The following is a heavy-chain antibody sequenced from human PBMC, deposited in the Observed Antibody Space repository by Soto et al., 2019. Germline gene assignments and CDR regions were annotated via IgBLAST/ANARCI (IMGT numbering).Heavy chain of an antibody. CDR2: AGTSRKYI. CDR3: VRDRDWAFDI. J-gene: IGHJ3*02. V-gene: IGHV3-48*02. Sequence: EVQLVESGGGLIQPGGSLRLSCAASGYTLSDYSMNWVRQAPGKGLGWISYAGTSRKYIFYSDSVRGRFTISRDDAKNSLYLQLNSLRDEDTAVYYCVRDRDWAFDIWGQGTMVTVSS. CDR1: GYTLSDYS. D-gene: IGHD3-9*01.